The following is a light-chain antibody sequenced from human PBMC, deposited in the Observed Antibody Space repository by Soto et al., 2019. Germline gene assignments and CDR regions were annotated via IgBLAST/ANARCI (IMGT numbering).Light chain of an antibody. Sequence: EIVLTQSPGTLSLSPEERATLSCRSSQSVSSGYVAWYQQKPGQAPKLLIFRAFNRANGILDRFSGSGSGTDFTLTISRLETEDFAVYYCQQYVASPPSWTFGQGTKVEIK. J-gene: IGKJ1*01. CDR3: QQYVASPPSWT. CDR2: RAF. CDR1: QSVSSGY. V-gene: IGKV3-20*01.